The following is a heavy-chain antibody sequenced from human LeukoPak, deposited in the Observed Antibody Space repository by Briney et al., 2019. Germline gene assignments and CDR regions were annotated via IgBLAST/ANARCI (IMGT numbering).Heavy chain of an antibody. D-gene: IGHD6-19*01. CDR3: ATVRVAGSGWHTGYYYGMDV. CDR2: FDPEDGET. Sequence: ASVNVSCKVSGYTLTELSMHWVRQAPGKGLEWMGGFDPEDGETIYAQKFQGRVTMTEDTSTDTAYMELSGLRSEDTAVYYCATVRVAGSGWHTGYYYGMDVWGQGTTATVSS. J-gene: IGHJ6*02. V-gene: IGHV1-24*01. CDR1: GYTLTELS.